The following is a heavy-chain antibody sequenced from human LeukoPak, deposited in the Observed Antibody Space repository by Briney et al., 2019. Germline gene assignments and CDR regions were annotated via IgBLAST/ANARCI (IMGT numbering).Heavy chain of an antibody. D-gene: IGHD6-13*01. Sequence: PSETLSLTCTVSGGSISSGGYYWSWIRQHPGKGLEWIGYIYYSGSTYYNPSLKSRVTISVDTSKNQFSLKLSSVTAADTAVYYGARVGTAAGGTRGVNWFDPWGQGPLVTVSS. CDR1: GGSISSGGYY. CDR3: ARVGTAAGGTRGVNWFDP. CDR2: IYYSGST. J-gene: IGHJ5*02. V-gene: IGHV4-31*03.